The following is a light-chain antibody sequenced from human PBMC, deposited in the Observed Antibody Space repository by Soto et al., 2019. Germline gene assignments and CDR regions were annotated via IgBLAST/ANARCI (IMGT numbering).Light chain of an antibody. CDR2: SNI. Sequence: QLVLTQPPSASGTPGQRVTISCSGSSSNIGSNTVNWYQQLPGTAPKLLIYSNIQRPSGVPARFSGSKSGTSASLAISGLQSEDEADDYCAAWDDSLNGHVFGTGTKLTVL. J-gene: IGLJ1*01. CDR3: AAWDDSLNGHV. V-gene: IGLV1-44*01. CDR1: SSNIGSNT.